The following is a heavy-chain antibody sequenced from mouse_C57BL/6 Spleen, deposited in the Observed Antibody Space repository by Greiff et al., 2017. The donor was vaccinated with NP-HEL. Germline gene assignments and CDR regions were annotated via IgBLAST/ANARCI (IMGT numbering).Heavy chain of an antibody. CDR2: IYPRSGNT. CDR1: GYTFTSYG. CDR3: AITWDVKDYAMDY. D-gene: IGHD4-1*01. V-gene: IGHV1-81*01. Sequence: VKVVESGAELARPGASVKLSCKASGYTFTSYGISWVKQRTGQGLEWIGEIYPRSGNTYYNEKFKGKATLTADKSSSTAYMELRSLTSEDSAVYFCAITWDVKDYAMDYWGQGTSVTVSS. J-gene: IGHJ4*01.